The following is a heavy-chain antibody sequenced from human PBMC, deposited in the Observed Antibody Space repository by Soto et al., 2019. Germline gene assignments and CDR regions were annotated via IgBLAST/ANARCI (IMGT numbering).Heavy chain of an antibody. CDR3: ARLGWELLSGRRYFDY. J-gene: IGHJ4*02. D-gene: IGHD1-26*01. Sequence: QVLLVQSGSEVKKPGSSMMVSCQTSGYTFSDFALTWVRQVPDKGLEWLGWISPYTGKTNYAQRVHDRVALTTDTSTRTAYLELRSLTSDDTAVYYCARLGWELLSGRRYFDYWGQGTLVTVSS. CDR2: ISPYTGKT. CDR1: GYTFSDFA. V-gene: IGHV1-18*04.